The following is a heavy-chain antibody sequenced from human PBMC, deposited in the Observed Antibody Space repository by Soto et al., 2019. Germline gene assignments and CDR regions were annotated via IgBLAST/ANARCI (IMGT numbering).Heavy chain of an antibody. CDR1: GFTFSSYR. D-gene: IGHD6-19*01. V-gene: IGHV3-23*01. Sequence: PGGSLRLSCEVSGFTFSSYRMSWVRQAPRKGLAWVSSISGSGDSTYYAHTVKGRFTISRDNSKNTLYLQMNSLRAGDTALYSFAKFPLQWLEPADLLYYWGRGTRVTVSS. J-gene: IGHJ4*02. CDR2: ISGSGDST. CDR3: AKFPLQWLEPADLLYY.